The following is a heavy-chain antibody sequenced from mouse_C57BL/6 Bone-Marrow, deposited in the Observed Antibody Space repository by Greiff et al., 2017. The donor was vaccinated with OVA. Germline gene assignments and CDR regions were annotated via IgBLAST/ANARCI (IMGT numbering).Heavy chain of an antibody. CDR3: ARRRELSDYFDY. V-gene: IGHV1-55*01. Sequence: VQLQQPGAELVKPGASVKMSCKASGYTFTSYWITWVKQRPGQGLAWIGDIYPGSGSTNYNEKFKSKATLTVDTSSSTAYMQLSSLTSEDSAVYYCARRRELSDYFDYWGQGTTLTVSS. D-gene: IGHD4-1*01. CDR1: GYTFTSYW. J-gene: IGHJ2*01. CDR2: IYPGSGST.